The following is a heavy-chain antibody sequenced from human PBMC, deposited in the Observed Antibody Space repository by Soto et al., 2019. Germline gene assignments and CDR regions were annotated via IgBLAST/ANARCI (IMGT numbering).Heavy chain of an antibody. D-gene: IGHD1-26*01. J-gene: IGHJ3*02. Sequence: QVQLVESGGGVVQPGRSLRLSCAASGFTFSSYGMHWVRQAPGKGLEWVAVISYDGSNKYYADSVKGRFTISRDNSKNTLYLQMNSLRAEDTAVYYCAKDLIGANPDAFDILGQGTMVTVSS. CDR2: ISYDGSNK. CDR1: GFTFSSYG. V-gene: IGHV3-30*18. CDR3: AKDLIGANPDAFDI.